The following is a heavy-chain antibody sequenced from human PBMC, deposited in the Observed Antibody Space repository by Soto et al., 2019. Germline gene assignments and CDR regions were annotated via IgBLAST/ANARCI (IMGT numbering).Heavy chain of an antibody. CDR2: ISYDGSNK. D-gene: IGHD6-19*01. CDR3: AKDQLQWLPPDYFYGMDV. CDR1: GFTFSSYG. V-gene: IGHV3-30*18. J-gene: IGHJ6*02. Sequence: SLRLSCAASGFTFSSYGMHWVRQAPGKGLEWVAVISYDGSNKYYADSVKGRFTISRDNSKNTLYLQMNRLRAEDTAVYYCAKDQLQWLPPDYFYGMDVWGQGTTVTVSS.